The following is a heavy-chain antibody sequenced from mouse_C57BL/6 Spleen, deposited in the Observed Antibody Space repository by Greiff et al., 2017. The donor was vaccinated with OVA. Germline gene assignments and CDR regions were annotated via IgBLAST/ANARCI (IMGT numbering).Heavy chain of an antibody. CDR2: IDPSDSYT. D-gene: IGHD2-2*01. CDR1: GYTFTSYW. Sequence: QVQLQQPGAELVMPGASVKLSCKASGYTFTSYWMHWVKQRPGQGLEWIGEIDPSDSYTNYNQKFKGKSTLTVDKSSSTAYMPRSSLTSEDSAVYYCARSGVWLRRGYYFDYWGQGTTLTVSS. J-gene: IGHJ2*01. V-gene: IGHV1-69*01. CDR3: ARSGVWLRRGYYFDY.